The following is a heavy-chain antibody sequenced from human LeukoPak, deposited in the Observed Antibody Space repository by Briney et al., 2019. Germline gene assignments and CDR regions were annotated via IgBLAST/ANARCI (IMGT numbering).Heavy chain of an antibody. D-gene: IGHD3-3*01. CDR2: IIPIFGTA. J-gene: IGHJ4*02. CDR3: AVGITIFGVVTQFDY. V-gene: IGHV1-69*05. CDR1: GGTFSSYA. Sequence: RASVTVSCKASGGTFSSYAISWVRQAPGQGLEWMGGIIPIFGTANYAQKFQGRVTITTDESTSTAYMELSSLRSEDTAVYYCAVGITIFGVVTQFDYWGQGTLVTVSS.